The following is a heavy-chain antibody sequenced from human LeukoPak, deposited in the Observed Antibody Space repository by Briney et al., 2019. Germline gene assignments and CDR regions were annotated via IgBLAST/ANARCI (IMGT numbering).Heavy chain of an antibody. Sequence: PSETLSLTCTVSGASISTYYWSWLRRPPGKGLEWIGYIYYSGNTNYNPSLKSRVTISIDTSKNQFSLKLSSVTAADTAVYYCARNTYFDYWGQGTLVTVSS. CDR3: ARNTYFDY. V-gene: IGHV4-59*01. J-gene: IGHJ4*02. CDR1: GASISTYY. CDR2: IYYSGNT.